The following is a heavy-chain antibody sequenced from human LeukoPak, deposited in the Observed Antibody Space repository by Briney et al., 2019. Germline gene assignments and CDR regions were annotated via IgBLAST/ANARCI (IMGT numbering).Heavy chain of an antibody. V-gene: IGHV3-21*01. CDR3: ARDRYGSVAWFDP. D-gene: IGHD3-10*01. CDR1: GFTFSSYS. J-gene: IGHJ5*02. Sequence: GGSLRLSXAASGFTFSSYSMNWVRQAPGKGLEWVSSISSSSSYIYYADSVKGRFTISRDNAKNSLYLQMNSLRAEDTAVYYCARDRYGSVAWFDPWGQGTLVTVSS. CDR2: ISSSSSYI.